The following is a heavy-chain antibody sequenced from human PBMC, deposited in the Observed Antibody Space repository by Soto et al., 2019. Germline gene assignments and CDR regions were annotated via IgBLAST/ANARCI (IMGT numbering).Heavy chain of an antibody. CDR1: GLNFAGYA. D-gene: IGHD4-4*01. Sequence: PGGSLRLSCEASGLNFAGYAMSWVRQAPGKGLDWVSSLSSSGEKTYYSDSVRGRFTISRDNTKNTVYLQMNTLSADDTAVYFCARVGYGNNVLDYWGQGTLVTV. CDR2: LSSSGEKT. V-gene: IGHV3-23*01. CDR3: ARVGYGNNVLDY. J-gene: IGHJ4*03.